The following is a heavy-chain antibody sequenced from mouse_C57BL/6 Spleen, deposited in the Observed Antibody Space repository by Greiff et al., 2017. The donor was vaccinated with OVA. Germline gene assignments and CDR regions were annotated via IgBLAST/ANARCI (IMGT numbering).Heavy chain of an antibody. D-gene: IGHD2-3*01. CDR1: GYTFTGYW. Sequence: VQLQQPGAELVKPGASVKLSCKASGYTFTGYWMHWVKQRPGQGLEWIGDIYPGSGGTNYNEKFKGKATLTADKSSSTAYMQLSSLTSEDSAVCYCARIYDGDYYFDYWGQGTTLTVSS. V-gene: IGHV1-53*01. J-gene: IGHJ2*01. CDR3: ARIYDGDYYFDY. CDR2: IYPGSGGT.